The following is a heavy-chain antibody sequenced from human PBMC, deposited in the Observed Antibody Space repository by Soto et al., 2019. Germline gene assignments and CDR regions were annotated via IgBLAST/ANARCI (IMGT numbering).Heavy chain of an antibody. Sequence: GASVKVSCKASGFSFSDYFMHWVRQAPGQGLEWMGIIDPSGGIKNYAQKFQGRVTMTEDTSTDTAYMELSSLRSEDTAVYYCATEVIAARDYFDYWGQGTLVTVSS. V-gene: IGHV1-46*01. CDR2: IDPSGGIK. J-gene: IGHJ4*02. D-gene: IGHD6-6*01. CDR3: ATEVIAARDYFDY. CDR1: GFSFSDYF.